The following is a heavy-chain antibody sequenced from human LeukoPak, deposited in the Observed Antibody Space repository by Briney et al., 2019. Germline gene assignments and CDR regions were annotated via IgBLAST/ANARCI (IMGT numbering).Heavy chain of an antibody. CDR2: INPNNGGT. CDR1: GFTFTVYN. D-gene: IGHD2-15*01. V-gene: IGHV1-2*02. Sequence: SVKVSCKASGFTFTVYNIHWVRQAPGQGLEWMGWINPNNGGTNYAQKFQGRVTMTRDTSISTAYMELSRLRSDDTAVYYCARGLSGPYYYYHMDVWGKGTTVTVSS. J-gene: IGHJ6*03. CDR3: ARGLSGPYYYYHMDV.